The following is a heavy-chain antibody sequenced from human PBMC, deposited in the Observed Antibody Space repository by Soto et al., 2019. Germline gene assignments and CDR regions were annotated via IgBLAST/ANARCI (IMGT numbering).Heavy chain of an antibody. CDR2: VSGDGVRT. J-gene: IGHJ4*01. V-gene: IGHV3-64D*06. CDR1: GFSFSSYS. CDR3: VKSRGGSTYDFLD. Sequence: VGSLRLSCSASGFSFSSYSMHCVRHAPDKRLEYVSHVSGDGVRTYYADSVKGRFFISRDNSKNMLFLQMNSLRPEDSAVYYCVKSRGGSTYDFLDWGHGTLVTVS. D-gene: IGHD3-3*01.